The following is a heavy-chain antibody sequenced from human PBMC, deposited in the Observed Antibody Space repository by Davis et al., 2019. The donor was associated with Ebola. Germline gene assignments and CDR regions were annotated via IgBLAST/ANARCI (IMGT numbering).Heavy chain of an antibody. J-gene: IGHJ4*02. CDR1: GLSFSTYS. V-gene: IGHV3-48*02. CDR2: ISSSSSSI. Sequence: PGGSLRLSCADSGLSFSTYSMNWVRQAPGKGLEWVSYISSSSSSIHYADSVKGRFTISRDNAKNSLYMQMNSLRDEDTAVYYCARGGFDYWGQETLVTVSS. CDR3: ARGGFDY.